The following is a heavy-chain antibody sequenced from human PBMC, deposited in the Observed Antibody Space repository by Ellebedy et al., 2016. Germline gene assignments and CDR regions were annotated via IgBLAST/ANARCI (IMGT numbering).Heavy chain of an antibody. D-gene: IGHD5-12*01. CDR2: IIPILGIA. V-gene: IGHV1-69*04. J-gene: IGHJ4*02. CDR3: AVIVATIEEGVDY. Sequence: SVKVSXXASGGTFSSYAISWVRQAPGQGLEWMGRIIPILGIANYAQKFQGRVTITADKSTSTAYMELSSLRSEDTAVYYCAVIVATIEEGVDYWGQGTLVTVSS. CDR1: GGTFSSYA.